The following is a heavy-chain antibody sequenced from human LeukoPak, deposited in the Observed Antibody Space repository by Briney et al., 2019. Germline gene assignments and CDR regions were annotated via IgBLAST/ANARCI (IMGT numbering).Heavy chain of an antibody. V-gene: IGHV3-23*01. CDR1: GFTFSSYA. J-gene: IGHJ4*02. D-gene: IGHD2-15*01. CDR3: AKARYCGGGSCYSDY. Sequence: GGSLLLSCAASGFTFSSYAMSWVRQAPGKGLEWVSAISGSGGSTYYADSVKGRFTISRDNSKNTLYLQMNSLRAEDTAVYYCAKARYCGGGSCYSDYWGQGTLVTVSS. CDR2: ISGSGGST.